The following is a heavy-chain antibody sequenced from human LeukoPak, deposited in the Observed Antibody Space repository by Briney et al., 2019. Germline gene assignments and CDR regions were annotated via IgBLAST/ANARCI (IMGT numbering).Heavy chain of an antibody. J-gene: IGHJ3*02. Sequence: GGSLRLSCAASGFTFSSYAMNWVRQAPGKGLEWVSSISSSSGYIFYADSVKGRFTISRDNSKNTLYLQMNSLRAEDTAVYYCAKDLGVVVAPSDAFDIWGQGTLVTVSS. V-gene: IGHV3-21*04. D-gene: IGHD2-15*01. CDR1: GFTFSSYA. CDR3: AKDLGVVVAPSDAFDI. CDR2: ISSSSGYI.